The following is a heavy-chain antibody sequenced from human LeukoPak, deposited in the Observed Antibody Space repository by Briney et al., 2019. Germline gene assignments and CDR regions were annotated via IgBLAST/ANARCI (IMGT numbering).Heavy chain of an antibody. D-gene: IGHD3-10*01. CDR1: GGSISSGSYY. J-gene: IGHJ5*02. CDR3: ARELSRGYNWFDP. CDR2: IYTSGST. Sequence: PSQTLSLTCTVSGGSISSGSYYWSWIRQPAGKGLEWIGRIYTSGSTNYNPSLKSRVTISVDTSKNQFSLKLISVTAADTAVYYCARELSRGYNWFDPWGQGTLVTVSS. V-gene: IGHV4-61*02.